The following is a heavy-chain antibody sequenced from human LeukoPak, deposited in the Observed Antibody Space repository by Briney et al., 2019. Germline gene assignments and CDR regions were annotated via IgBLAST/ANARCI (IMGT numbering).Heavy chain of an antibody. J-gene: IGHJ4*02. CDR1: GFTFRSYA. D-gene: IGHD1-1*01. CDR2: ISYDGSNK. V-gene: IGHV3-30*04. CDR3: ARGANRWATTNGNFDY. Sequence: AGGPLRLSCAASGFTFRSYAMHWVRQAPGKGLEGVAVISYDGSNKYYVDSVKGRFTISRDNSKNTLYLQMNSLRAEDTAVYYCARGANRWATTNGNFDYWGQGTLVTVSS.